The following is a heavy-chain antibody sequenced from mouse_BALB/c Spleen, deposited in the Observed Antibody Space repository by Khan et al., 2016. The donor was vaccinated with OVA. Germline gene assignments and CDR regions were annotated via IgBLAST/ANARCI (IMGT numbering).Heavy chain of an antibody. V-gene: IGHV1-61*01. CDR3: TRGGYGTSFAF. Sequence: VQLQQSGAELVRPGASVKLSCKASGYTFTSYWMNWVKQRPGQGLEWIGMIDPSDSKTHYNQMFRDKATLTIDKSSSTADMHLTSLTSEDSAVYYCTRGGYGTSFAFWGQGTLATVSA. CDR1: GYTFTSYW. CDR2: IDPSDSKT. D-gene: IGHD2-10*02. J-gene: IGHJ3*01.